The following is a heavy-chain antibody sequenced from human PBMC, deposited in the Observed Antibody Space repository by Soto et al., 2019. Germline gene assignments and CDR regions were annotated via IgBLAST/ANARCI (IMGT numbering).Heavy chain of an antibody. CDR1: GYTFTSYY. CDR3: ASFGQIVATDPFDY. CDR2: INPSGGST. V-gene: IGHV1-46*03. D-gene: IGHD5-12*01. J-gene: IGHJ4*02. Sequence: QVQLVQSGAEVKKPGASVKVSCKASGYTFTSYYMHWVRQAPGQGLEWMGIINPSGGSTSYAQKFQVRVTITRCTTTRTVYRELGSLRSEDTGVYYCASFGQIVATDPFDYLGQGTLVTVSS.